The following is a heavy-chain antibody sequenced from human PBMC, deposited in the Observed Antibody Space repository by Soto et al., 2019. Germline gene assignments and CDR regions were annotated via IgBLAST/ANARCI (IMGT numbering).Heavy chain of an antibody. CDR1: GYSFTANS. CDR3: ARGLGYYYDSSGYYHLDY. CDR2: INPNNGNT. Sequence: ASVKVSCKASGYSFTANSMHWVRQAPGQGLEWMGWINPNNGNTNYARKLQGRVTMTTDTSTSTAYMELRSLRSDDTAVYYCARGLGYYYDSSGYYHLDYWGQGTLVTVSS. D-gene: IGHD3-22*01. J-gene: IGHJ4*02. V-gene: IGHV1-18*04.